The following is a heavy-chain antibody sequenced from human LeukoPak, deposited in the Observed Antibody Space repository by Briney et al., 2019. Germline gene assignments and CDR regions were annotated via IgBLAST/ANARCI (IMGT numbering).Heavy chain of an antibody. CDR3: ATTIYDDGTGSPGHYSDC. V-gene: IGHV1-2*02. D-gene: IGHD3-22*01. CDR2: INPTSGGT. Sequence: GASVKVSCKSCGYMLTAYYIDSVRQAPGQGLEWMGWINPTSGGTNYAQNFQGRVTITRDTSITTAYMELSGLRYDDTAVYYCATTIYDDGTGSPGHYSDCWGQGTLVTVSS. CDR1: GYMLTAYY. J-gene: IGHJ4*02.